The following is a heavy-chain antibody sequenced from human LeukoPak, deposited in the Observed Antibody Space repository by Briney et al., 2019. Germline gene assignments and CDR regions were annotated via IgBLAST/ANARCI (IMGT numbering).Heavy chain of an antibody. CDR2: IYYSGST. CDR3: ARAERYSSGYYRDY. D-gene: IGHD3-22*01. J-gene: IGHJ4*02. V-gene: IGHV4-30-4*01. Sequence: PSQTLSLTCTVSGGSISSGDYYWSWIRQPPGKGLEWIGYIYYSGSTYYNPSLESRVTISVDTSKNQFSLKLSSVTAADTAVYYCARAERYSSGYYRDYWGQGTLVTVSS. CDR1: GGSISSGDYY.